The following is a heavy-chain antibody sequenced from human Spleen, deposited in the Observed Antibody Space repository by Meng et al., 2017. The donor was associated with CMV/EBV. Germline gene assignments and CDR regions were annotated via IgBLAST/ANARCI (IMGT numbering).Heavy chain of an antibody. Sequence: ASVKVSCKASGYTFTNYGISWVRQAPGQGREWMGWIGAYNGDTNYAQRFQDRVTMTTDTSTRTGYMELRSLRADDTAVYYCARDYTPGYDLFDPWGQGTLVTVSS. CDR2: IGAYNGDT. V-gene: IGHV1-18*04. CDR3: ARDYTPGYDLFDP. D-gene: IGHD3-16*01. J-gene: IGHJ5*02. CDR1: GYTFTNYG.